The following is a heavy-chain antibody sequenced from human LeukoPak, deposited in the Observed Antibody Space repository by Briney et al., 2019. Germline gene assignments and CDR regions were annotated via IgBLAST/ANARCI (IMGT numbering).Heavy chain of an antibody. CDR1: GFTFSSYG. Sequence: GGSLRLSCAASGFTFSSYGMSWVRQAPGKGLEWVSGINANGDWADYADSVKGRFTMSRDNSKNTLYLQMNSPRAEDTAEYYCVQDQGWLAANWGRGTLVTVSS. CDR2: INANGDWA. V-gene: IGHV3-23*01. CDR3: VQDQGWLAAN. J-gene: IGHJ4*02. D-gene: IGHD6-19*01.